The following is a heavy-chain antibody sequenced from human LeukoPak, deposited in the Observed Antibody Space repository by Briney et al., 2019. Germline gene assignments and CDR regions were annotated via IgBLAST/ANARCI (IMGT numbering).Heavy chain of an antibody. CDR1: GFTISDYW. Sequence: GGSLRPSCAASGFTISDYWMSWVRQVPGKGLEWVANIKEDGSEKYYVASVKGRFTISRDNAKNSMYLQMNSLRAEDTAVYYCAKLSNWNENFWGQGTLVTVSS. D-gene: IGHD1-20*01. CDR2: IKEDGSEK. CDR3: AKLSNWNENF. V-gene: IGHV3-7*05. J-gene: IGHJ4*02.